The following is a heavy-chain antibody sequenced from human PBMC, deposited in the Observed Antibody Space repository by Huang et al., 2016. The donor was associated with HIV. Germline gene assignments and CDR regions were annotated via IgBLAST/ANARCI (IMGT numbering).Heavy chain of an antibody. CDR2: IKPGVSP. CDR3: ARRPTPSYYDRWSLSPVEEDFFYYNLDV. D-gene: IGHD3-16*01. CDR1: GASFGGYF. J-gene: IGHJ6*02. V-gene: IGHV4-34*02. Sequence: QVRLQQWGGGVLKPSETLSLTCAVYGASFGGYFWSWVRQSPDRGLGVFGEIKPGVSPPDSPLIWCRGRISVDTSKYQFYRNLRAVAAADAAIYYCARRPTPSYYDRWSLSPVEEDFFYYNLDVWGQGTPVIVSS.